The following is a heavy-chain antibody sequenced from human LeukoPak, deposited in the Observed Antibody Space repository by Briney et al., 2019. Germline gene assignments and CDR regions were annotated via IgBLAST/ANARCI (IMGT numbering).Heavy chain of an antibody. Sequence: SETLSLTCAVYGGSFSGYYWSWIRQPPGKGLEWIGEINHSGSTNYNPSLKSRVTISVDTSKNQFSLKLSSVTAADTAVYYCARVMAVDYYYMDVWGKGTTVTVSS. V-gene: IGHV4-34*01. CDR2: INHSGST. J-gene: IGHJ6*03. CDR3: ARVMAVDYYYMDV. D-gene: IGHD5-24*01. CDR1: GGSFSGYY.